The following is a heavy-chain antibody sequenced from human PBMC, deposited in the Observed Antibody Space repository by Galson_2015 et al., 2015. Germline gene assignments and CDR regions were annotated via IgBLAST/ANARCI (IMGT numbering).Heavy chain of an antibody. CDR2: IYSGGST. CDR3: AREDYDILTGRTVDY. Sequence: SLRLSCAASGFTVSSNYMSWVRQAPGKGLEWVSVIYSGGSTYYADSVKGRFTISRDNSKNTLYLQMNSLRAEDTAVYYCAREDYDILTGRTVDYWGQGTLVTVSS. J-gene: IGHJ4*02. D-gene: IGHD3-9*01. CDR1: GFTVSSNY. V-gene: IGHV3-66*01.